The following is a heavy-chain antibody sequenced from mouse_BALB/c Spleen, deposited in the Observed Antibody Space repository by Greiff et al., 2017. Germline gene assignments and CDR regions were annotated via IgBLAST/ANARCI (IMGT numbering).Heavy chain of an antibody. Sequence: LQESGAELVRPGSSVKISCKASGYAFSSYWMNWVKQRPGQGLEWIGQIYPGDGDTNYNGKFKGKATLTADKSSSTAYMQLSSLTSEDSAVYFCAGYGNYDAMDYWGQGTSVTVSS. V-gene: IGHV1-80*01. CDR2: IYPGDGDT. J-gene: IGHJ4*01. CDR1: GYAFSSYW. D-gene: IGHD2-10*02. CDR3: AGYGNYDAMDY.